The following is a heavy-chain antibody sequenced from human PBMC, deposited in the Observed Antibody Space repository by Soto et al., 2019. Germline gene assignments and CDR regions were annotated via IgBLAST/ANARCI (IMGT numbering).Heavy chain of an antibody. V-gene: IGHV3-74*01. CDR2: INSDGSST. Sequence: EVQLVESGGGLVQPGGSLRLSCAASGFTFSSYWMHWVRQATGNGLVWVSRINSDGSSTSYAASVKGRFAISRGNAKNTLYLLMNSLRSEDTAVYYCVRTSLVVAAATREDYWGQGNLVTVSS. J-gene: IGHJ4*02. D-gene: IGHD2-15*01. CDR1: GFTFSSYW. CDR3: VRTSLVVAAATREDY.